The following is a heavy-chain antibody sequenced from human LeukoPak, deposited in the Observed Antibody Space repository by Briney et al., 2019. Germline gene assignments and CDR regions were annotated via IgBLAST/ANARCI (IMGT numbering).Heavy chain of an antibody. CDR3: ARLRAAQTYDY. V-gene: IGHV3-7*04. J-gene: IGHJ4*02. Sequence: GGSLRLSCVTSAFTFRDHWMHWVRQAPGKGLEWVANIKQDGGEKYYLDSVKGRFTVSRDNAKNSLYLQMNSLRAEDTAVYYCARLRAAQTYDYWGQGTLVTVSS. CDR2: IKQDGGEK. CDR1: AFTFRDHW. D-gene: IGHD6-13*01.